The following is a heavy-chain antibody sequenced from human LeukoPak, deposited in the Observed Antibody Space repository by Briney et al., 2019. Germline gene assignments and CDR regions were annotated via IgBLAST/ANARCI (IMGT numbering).Heavy chain of an antibody. CDR2: MNQDGCEK. Sequence: PGGSLRLSCAASGFTFSSHWMNWVRQAPGKGLEWVANMNQDGCEKYYVDSVKGRFTISRDNAKNSLYLQMNSLRAEDTAVYYCARGYIGRWGYAPRDYWGQGTLVTVSS. V-gene: IGHV3-7*01. CDR3: ARGYIGRWGYAPRDY. J-gene: IGHJ4*02. CDR1: GFTFSSHW. D-gene: IGHD7-27*01.